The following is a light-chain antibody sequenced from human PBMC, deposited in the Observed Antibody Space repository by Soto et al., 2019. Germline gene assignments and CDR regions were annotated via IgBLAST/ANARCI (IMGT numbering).Light chain of an antibody. CDR2: DVS. Sequence: SYELTQPPSVSVAPGQTDKITCGGNNIRSKSVHWYQQKPGQAPVLVIYDVSDRPSGIPERFSGSNSGNTATLTISGVEVGDEADYYCQVWDSSSEHAVFGGGTQLTVL. CDR3: QVWDSSSEHAV. CDR1: NIRSKS. J-gene: IGLJ7*01. V-gene: IGLV3-21*02.